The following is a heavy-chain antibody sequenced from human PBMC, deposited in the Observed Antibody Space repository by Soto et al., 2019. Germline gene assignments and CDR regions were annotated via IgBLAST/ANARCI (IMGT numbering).Heavy chain of an antibody. CDR3: AHIDPEIVTVGGHGGFDY. CDR2: IYWDDDK. CDR1: GFSLTSGVG. D-gene: IGHD5-12*01. V-gene: IGHV2-5*02. J-gene: IGHJ4*02. Sequence: QITLKESGPTLVRPPQTLTLTCTFSGFSLTSGVGVGWIRQPPGKALEWLALIYWDDDKRYSPSLKNRLTITKDTSKNHVVRTMTNVGPVDTATYFCAHIDPEIVTVGGHGGFDYWGQGTLVTVSS.